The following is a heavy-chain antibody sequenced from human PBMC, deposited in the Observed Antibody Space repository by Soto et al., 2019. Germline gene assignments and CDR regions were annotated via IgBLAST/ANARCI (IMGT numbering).Heavy chain of an antibody. Sequence: PGGSLRLSCAASGFTVSSNYMSWVRQAPGKGLEWVSVIYSGGSTYYADSVKGRFTISRDNSKTTLYLQMNSLRGEDTAVYYCARRRVGATLDYWGQGTLVTVSS. V-gene: IGHV3-53*01. D-gene: IGHD1-26*01. CDR2: IYSGGST. J-gene: IGHJ4*02. CDR3: ARRRVGATLDY. CDR1: GFTVSSNY.